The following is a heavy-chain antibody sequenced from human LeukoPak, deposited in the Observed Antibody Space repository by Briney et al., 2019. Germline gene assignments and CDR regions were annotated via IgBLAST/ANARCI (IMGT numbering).Heavy chain of an antibody. CDR1: GGSISSSSYY. CDR2: IYYSGST. D-gene: IGHD2-2*01. V-gene: IGHV4-39*07. J-gene: IGHJ4*02. Sequence: SETLSLTCTVSGGSISSSSYYWGWIRQPPGKGLEWIGSIYYSGSTYYNPSLKSRVTISVDKSKNQFSLKLSSVTAADTAVYYCASGLGYCTSTSCFDMDDYWGQGTLVTVSS. CDR3: ASGLGYCTSTSCFDMDDY.